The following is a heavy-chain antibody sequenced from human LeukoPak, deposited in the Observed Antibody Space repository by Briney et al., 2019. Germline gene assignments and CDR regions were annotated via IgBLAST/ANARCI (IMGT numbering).Heavy chain of an antibody. J-gene: IGHJ3*02. Sequence: AALVKVSRKASGGTFSSYAISWVRQAPGQGLEWMGGIIPIFGTANYAQKFQGRVTITTDESTSTAYMELSSLRSEDTAVYYCARAIGDGSYPDAFDIWGQGTMVTVSS. CDR2: IIPIFGTA. V-gene: IGHV1-69*05. CDR3: ARAIGDGSYPDAFDI. D-gene: IGHD1-26*01. CDR1: GGTFSSYA.